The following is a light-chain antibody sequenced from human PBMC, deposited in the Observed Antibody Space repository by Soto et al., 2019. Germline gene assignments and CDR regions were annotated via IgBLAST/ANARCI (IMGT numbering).Light chain of an antibody. J-gene: IGKJ4*01. V-gene: IGKV3-15*01. CDR1: QNINTN. CDR3: QQYTVWPFT. Sequence: EIEMTHSPATLSLSPGERATLSCRASQNINTNLAWYQQSPGRAPRLFIYHTSTRATGIPDRFSGSGSGTEFTLTISSLQSEDFALYYCQQYTVWPFTFGGGTKVDIK. CDR2: HTS.